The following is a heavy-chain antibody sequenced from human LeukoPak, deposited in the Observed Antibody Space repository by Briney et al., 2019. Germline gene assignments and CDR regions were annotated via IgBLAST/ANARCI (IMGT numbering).Heavy chain of an antibody. J-gene: IGHJ4*02. V-gene: IGHV1-2*02. Sequence: ASVKVSCKASGYTFTGYYMHWVRQAPGQGLEWVGWINPNSGGTNYAQKFQGRVTMTRDTSISTAYMELSRLRSDDTAVYYCARGLERTKRFDYWGQGTLVTVSS. CDR1: GYTFTGYY. CDR3: ARGLERTKRFDY. D-gene: IGHD1-1*01. CDR2: INPNSGGT.